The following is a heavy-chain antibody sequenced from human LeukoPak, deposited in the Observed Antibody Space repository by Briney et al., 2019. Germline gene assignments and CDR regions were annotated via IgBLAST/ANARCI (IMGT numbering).Heavy chain of an antibody. Sequence: GGSLRLSCAASGFTFSSYWMSWVRQAPGKGLEWVANIKQDGSEKYYVDSVKGRFTISRDNAKNSLYLQMNSLRAEGTAVYYCAREVLWLTGSGILDYWGQGTLVTVSS. D-gene: IGHD7-27*01. J-gene: IGHJ4*02. CDR3: AREVLWLTGSGILDY. CDR2: IKQDGSEK. CDR1: GFTFSSYW. V-gene: IGHV3-7*01.